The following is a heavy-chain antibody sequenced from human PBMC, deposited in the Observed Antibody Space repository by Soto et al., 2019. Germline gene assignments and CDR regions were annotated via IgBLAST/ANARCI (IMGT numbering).Heavy chain of an antibody. V-gene: IGHV3-33*01. CDR1: GFTFSSYG. CDR2: IWYDGSNK. J-gene: IGHJ6*02. CDR3: ARDRGYSGYDSPRFYYGMDV. Sequence: QVQLVESGGGVVQPGRSLRLSCAASGFTFSSYGMHWVRQAPGKGLEWVAVIWYDGSNKWYADSVKGRFTSSRDNSKNTLYLQMNSLRAEDTAVYSCARDRGYSGYDSPRFYYGMDVWGQGTTVTVSS. D-gene: IGHD5-12*01.